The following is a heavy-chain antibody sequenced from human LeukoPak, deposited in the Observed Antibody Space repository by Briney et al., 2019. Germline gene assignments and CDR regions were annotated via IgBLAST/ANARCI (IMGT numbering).Heavy chain of an antibody. D-gene: IGHD3-22*01. CDR2: IDWDGGTT. Sequence: GGSLRLSCAASGFTFDDYAMYWVRQAPGKGLEWVSFIDWDGGTTYYADSVKGRFTISRDNSKNSLFLQMNSLRAEDTALYYCAKVTDSSGYGWCDYWGQGTLVTVSS. V-gene: IGHV3-43D*03. CDR3: AKVTDSSGYGWCDY. J-gene: IGHJ4*02. CDR1: GFTFDDYA.